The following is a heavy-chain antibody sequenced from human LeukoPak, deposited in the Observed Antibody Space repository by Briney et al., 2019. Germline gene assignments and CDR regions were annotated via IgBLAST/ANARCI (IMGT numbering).Heavy chain of an antibody. CDR3: ARAEPGSYYDYVWGSYRPYYFDY. V-gene: IGHV4-39*07. Sequence: SETLSLTCTVSGGSISSRSYYWGWIRQPPGKGLEWIGSIYYSGSTYYNPSLKSRVTISVDTSKNQFSLKLSSVTGADTAVYYCARAEPGSYYDYVWGSYRPYYFDYWGQGTLVTVSS. CDR2: IYYSGST. D-gene: IGHD3-16*02. CDR1: GGSISSRSYY. J-gene: IGHJ4*02.